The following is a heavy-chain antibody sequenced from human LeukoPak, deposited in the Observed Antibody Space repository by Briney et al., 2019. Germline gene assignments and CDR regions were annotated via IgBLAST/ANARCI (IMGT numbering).Heavy chain of an antibody. CDR1: GYTFTSYD. Sequence: ASVKVSCKASGYTFTSYDINWVRQATGQGLEWMGWMNPNSGNTGYAQKFQGRVTITRNTSISTAYMELSSLRSEDTAVYYCARGLRINYYDSTPAIEYFQHWGQGTLVTVSS. V-gene: IGHV1-8*03. J-gene: IGHJ1*01. CDR2: MNPNSGNT. CDR3: ARGLRINYYDSTPAIEYFQH. D-gene: IGHD3-22*01.